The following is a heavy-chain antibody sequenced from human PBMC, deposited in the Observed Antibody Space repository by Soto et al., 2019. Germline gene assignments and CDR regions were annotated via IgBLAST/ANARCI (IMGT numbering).Heavy chain of an antibody. CDR3: ASLVVGYYYDSSGLYGMDV. J-gene: IGHJ6*02. CDR2: ISYDGSNK. V-gene: IGHV3-30-3*01. CDR1: GFTFSSYA. Sequence: RLSCAASGFTFSSYAMHWVRQAPGKGLEWVAVISYDGSNKYYADSVKGRFTISRDNSKNTLYLQMNSLRAEDTAVYYCASLVVGYYYDSSGLYGMDVWGQGTTVTVSS. D-gene: IGHD3-22*01.